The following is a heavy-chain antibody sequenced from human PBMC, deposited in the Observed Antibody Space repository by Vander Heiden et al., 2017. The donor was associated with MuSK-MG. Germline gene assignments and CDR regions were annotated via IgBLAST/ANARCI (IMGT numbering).Heavy chain of an antibody. CDR3: ARVTVSRFAFDY. CDR2: INPSGGST. Sequence: QVQLVQSGAEVKKPGASVKASCKESGYTFTSYVMHWVRQAPGQGLEWIGIINPSGGSTSYAQKFQGRVTMTRDTSTSTVYMELSSLRSEDTAVYYCARVTVSRFAFDYWGQGTLVTVSS. J-gene: IGHJ4*02. V-gene: IGHV1-46*03. D-gene: IGHD3-10*01. CDR1: GYTFTSYV.